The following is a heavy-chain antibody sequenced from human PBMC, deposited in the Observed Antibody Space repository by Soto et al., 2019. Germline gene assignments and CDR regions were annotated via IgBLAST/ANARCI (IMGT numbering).Heavy chain of an antibody. CDR1: GGTFSSYA. CDR2: IIPIFGTA. CDR3: ASLVVPAADYNWFDP. J-gene: IGHJ5*02. Sequence: SVKVSCQASGGTFSSYAISWVRQAPGQGLEWMGGIIPIFGTANYAQKFQGRVTITADKSTSTAYMELSSLRSEDTAVYYCASLVVPAADYNWFDPWGQGTLVTVSS. V-gene: IGHV1-69*06. D-gene: IGHD2-2*01.